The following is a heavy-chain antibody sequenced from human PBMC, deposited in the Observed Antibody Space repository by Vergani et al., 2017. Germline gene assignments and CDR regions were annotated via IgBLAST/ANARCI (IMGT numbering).Heavy chain of an antibody. Sequence: EVQLLESGGGLVQPGGSLRLSCAASGFTFSSYAMSWVRQAPGKGLEWVSAISGSGGSTYYADSVKGRFTISRDNSKNTLYLQMNSLRAEDTAVYYCAKYSSYGLGKVYYYYYYMDVWGKGTTVTVSS. J-gene: IGHJ6*03. CDR2: ISGSGGST. D-gene: IGHD4-11*01. V-gene: IGHV3-23*01. CDR3: AKYSSYGLGKVYYYYYYMDV. CDR1: GFTFSSYA.